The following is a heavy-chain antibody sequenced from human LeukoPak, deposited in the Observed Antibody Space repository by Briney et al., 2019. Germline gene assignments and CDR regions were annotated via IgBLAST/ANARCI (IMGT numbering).Heavy chain of an antibody. D-gene: IGHD3-22*01. V-gene: IGHV1-46*03. J-gene: IGHJ4*02. CDR3: ARGDYYDSSGYYYGFGD. CDR2: INPSGGST. CDR1: GYTFTSYY. Sequence: ASVKVSCKASGYTFTSYYMHWVRQAPGQGLEWMGIINPSGGSTSYAQKFQGRVTITMDTSTSTVYMELSSLRSEDTAVYYCARGDYYDSSGYYYGFGDWGQGTLVTVSS.